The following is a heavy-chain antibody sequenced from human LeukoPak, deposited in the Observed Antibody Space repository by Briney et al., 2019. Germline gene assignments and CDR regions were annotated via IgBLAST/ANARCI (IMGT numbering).Heavy chain of an antibody. CDR3: ARETSDGDYSGEFDY. CDR2: IYTSGST. J-gene: IGHJ4*02. V-gene: IGHV4-4*07. D-gene: IGHD4-17*01. CDR1: GGSISSYY. Sequence: PSETLSLTCTVSGGSISSYYWSWIRQPAGKGLEWIGRIYTSGSTNYNPSLKSRVTMSVDTSKNQFSLKLSSVTAADTAVYYCARETSDGDYSGEFDYWGQGTLVTVSS.